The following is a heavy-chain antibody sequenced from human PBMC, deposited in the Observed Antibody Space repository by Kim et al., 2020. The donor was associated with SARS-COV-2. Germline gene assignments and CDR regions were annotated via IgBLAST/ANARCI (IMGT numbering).Heavy chain of an antibody. CDR1: GGSFSGYY. CDR3: ATHRGSHHAFDI. Sequence: SETLSLTCAVYGGSFSGYYWSWIRQPPGKGLEWIGEINHSGSTNYNPSLKSRVTISVDTTKNHFSLKLSSVTAADTAVYYCATHRGSHHAFDIWGRGTMV. V-gene: IGHV4-34*01. D-gene: IGHD6-6*01. J-gene: IGHJ3*02. CDR2: INHSGST.